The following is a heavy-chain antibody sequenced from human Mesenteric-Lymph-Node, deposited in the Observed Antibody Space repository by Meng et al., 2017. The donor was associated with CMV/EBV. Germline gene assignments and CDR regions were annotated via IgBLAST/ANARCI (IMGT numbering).Heavy chain of an antibody. CDR1: GGSVSNGDHS. CDR2: IFYTGST. D-gene: IGHD3-10*01. CDR3: ANDYGSGSYRFDY. Sequence: VAGGSVSNGDHSWSWVRQPPGRGLELLGYIFYTGSTYYNPSLKGRVTMSMDRSKNQFSLKLTSVTAADTAVYYCANDYGSGSYRFDYWGQGTLVTVSS. V-gene: IGHV4-30-2*01. J-gene: IGHJ4*02.